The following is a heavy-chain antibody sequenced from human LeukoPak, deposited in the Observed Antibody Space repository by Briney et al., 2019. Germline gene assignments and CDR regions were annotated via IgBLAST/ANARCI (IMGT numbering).Heavy chain of an antibody. D-gene: IGHD6-19*01. J-gene: IGHJ6*04. V-gene: IGHV3-30*18. CDR2: ISYDGSNK. CDR1: GFTFSSYG. Sequence: GGSLRPSCAASGFTFSSYGMHWVRQAPGKGLEWVAVISYDGSNKYYADSVKGRFTISRDNSKNTLYLQMNSLRAEDTAVYYCAKDLSSGWRIGYYYYGMDVWAKGPRSPSPQ. CDR3: AKDLSSGWRIGYYYYGMDV.